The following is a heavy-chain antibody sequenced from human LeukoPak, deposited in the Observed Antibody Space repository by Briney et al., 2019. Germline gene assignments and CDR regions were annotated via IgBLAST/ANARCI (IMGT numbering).Heavy chain of an antibody. CDR2: IYYSGST. J-gene: IGHJ5*02. CDR3: TRTNYGDYNWFDP. CDR1: GGSISSYY. V-gene: IGHV4-59*01. D-gene: IGHD4-17*01. Sequence: SETLSLTCTVSGGSISSYYWSWIRQPPGKRLEWIGYIYYSGSTKYNPSLKSRVTMSVDTSKNQFSLKVTSVTAADTAIYYCTRTNYGDYNWFDPWGQGTLVTVSS.